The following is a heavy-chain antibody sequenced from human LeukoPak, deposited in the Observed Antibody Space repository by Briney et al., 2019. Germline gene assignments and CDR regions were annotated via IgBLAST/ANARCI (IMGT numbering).Heavy chain of an antibody. J-gene: IGHJ4*02. CDR2: IDWDDDK. V-gene: IGHV2-70*04. Sequence: SGPTLVNPTQTLTLICTFSGFSLSSSGMRVSWIRQPPGKALEWLARIDWDDDKFYSTSLKTRLTISKDTSKNQVVLKMTNMDPVDTATYYCARGGGANVDYWGQGTLVTVSS. CDR1: GFSLSSSGMR. CDR3: ARGGGANVDY. D-gene: IGHD3-16*01.